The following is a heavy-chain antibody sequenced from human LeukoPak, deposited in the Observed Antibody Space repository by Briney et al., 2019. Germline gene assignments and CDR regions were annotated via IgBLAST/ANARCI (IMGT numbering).Heavy chain of an antibody. CDR3: ARGGYSSGWSDFDY. D-gene: IGHD6-19*01. J-gene: IGHJ4*02. CDR2: IYTSGST. V-gene: IGHV4-4*07. Sequence: SETLSLTCTVSGRSISSYYWSWIRQPAGKGLEWIGRIYTSGSTNYNPSLKSRVTISVDKSKNQFSLKLSSVTAADTAVYYCARGGYSSGWSDFDYWGQGTLVTVSS. CDR1: GRSISSYY.